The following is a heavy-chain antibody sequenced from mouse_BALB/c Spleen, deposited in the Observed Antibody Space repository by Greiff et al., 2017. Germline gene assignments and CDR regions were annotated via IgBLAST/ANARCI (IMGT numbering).Heavy chain of an antibody. Sequence: EVKLVESGPELVKTGASVKISCKASGYSFTGYYMHWVKQSHGKSLEWIGYISCYNGATIYNQKFKGKATLTVDKSSSTAYMELRSLTSEDTAVYYCARGDGNYPPRSMDYWGQGTSVTVSS. CDR3: ARGDGNYPPRSMDY. D-gene: IGHD2-1*01. J-gene: IGHJ4*01. CDR2: ISCYNGAT. CDR1: GYSFTGYY. V-gene: IGHV1-18*01.